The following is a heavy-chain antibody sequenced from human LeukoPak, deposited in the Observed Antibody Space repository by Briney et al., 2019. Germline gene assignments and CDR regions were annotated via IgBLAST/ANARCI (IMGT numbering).Heavy chain of an antibody. CDR1: GYSFTSYW. D-gene: IGHD3-10*01. J-gene: IGHJ4*02. CDR2: ICPGDSDT. CDR3: ARLTMVRGVIRQIDY. Sequence: GESPKISCKGSGYSFTSYWIGWVRQMPGKGLEWMGIICPGDSDTRYSPSFQGQVTISADKSISTAYLQWSSLKASDTAMYYCARLTMVRGVIRQIDYWGQGTLVTVSS. V-gene: IGHV5-51*01.